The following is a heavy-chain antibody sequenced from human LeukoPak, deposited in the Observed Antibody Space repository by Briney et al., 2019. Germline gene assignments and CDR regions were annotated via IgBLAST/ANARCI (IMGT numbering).Heavy chain of an antibody. Sequence: SETLSLTCTVSGGSISSYYWSWIRQPPGKGLEWIGRIYTSGSTNYNPSLKSRVTISVDTSKNQFSLKLSSVTAADTAVYYCARGIPRRAFDIWGQGTMVTVSS. CDR3: ARGIPRRAFDI. J-gene: IGHJ3*02. CDR2: IYTSGST. CDR1: GGSISSYY. V-gene: IGHV4-4*08.